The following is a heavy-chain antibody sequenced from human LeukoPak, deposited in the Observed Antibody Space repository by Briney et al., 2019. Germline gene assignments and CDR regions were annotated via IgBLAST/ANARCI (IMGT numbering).Heavy chain of an antibody. CDR2: ISGSGGST. CDR3: ATLSDYVWGSYRFFDY. D-gene: IGHD3-16*02. V-gene: IGHV3-23*01. CDR1: GFTFSSYA. Sequence: SGGSLRLSCAASGFTFSSYAMSWVRQAPGKGLGWVSDISGSGGSTYYADSVKGRFTISRDNSKNTLYLQVNSLRAEDTAVYYCATLSDYVWGSYRFFDYWGQGTLVTVSS. J-gene: IGHJ4*02.